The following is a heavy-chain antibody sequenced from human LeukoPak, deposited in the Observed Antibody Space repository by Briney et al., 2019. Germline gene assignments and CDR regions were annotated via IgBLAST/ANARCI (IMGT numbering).Heavy chain of an antibody. D-gene: IGHD1-26*01. CDR3: ARFDVGATTDFFDY. CDR1: GGSFSGYY. Sequence: SETLSLTCAVYGGSFSGYYWSWIRQPPGKGLEWIGEINHSGSTNYNPSLKSRVTISVDTSKNQFSLKLSSVTAADTAMYYCARFDVGATTDFFDYWGQGTLVTVSS. CDR2: INHSGST. J-gene: IGHJ4*02. V-gene: IGHV4-34*01.